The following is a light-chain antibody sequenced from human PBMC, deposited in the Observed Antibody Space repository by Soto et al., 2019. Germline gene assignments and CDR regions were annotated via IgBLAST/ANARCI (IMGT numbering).Light chain of an antibody. V-gene: IGKV3-20*01. Sequence: VLTQSPGTLSVSPGERATLSCRASQNVRNNYLAWYQQKPGQAPRLLIYDASSRATGIPDRFSGSGSGTDFTLTISRLEPEDFAVYYCQQYGSSPRTFGQGTKVDIK. CDR1: QNVRNNY. CDR3: QQYGSSPRT. J-gene: IGKJ1*01. CDR2: DAS.